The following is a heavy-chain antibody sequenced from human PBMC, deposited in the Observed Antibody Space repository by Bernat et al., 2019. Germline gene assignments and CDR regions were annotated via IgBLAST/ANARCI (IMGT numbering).Heavy chain of an antibody. V-gene: IGHV4-34*01. J-gene: IGHJ5*02. D-gene: IGHD6-19*01. CDR3: ARAPLIAVAGTGTWFDP. CDR1: GGSFSGYY. CDR2: INHSGST. Sequence: QVQLQQWGAGLLKPSETLSLTCAVYGGSFSGYYWSWIRQPPGKGLEWIGEINHSGSTNYNPSLKSRVTISVDASKNQFSLKLSSVTAADTAVYYCARAPLIAVAGTGTWFDPWGQGTLVTVSS.